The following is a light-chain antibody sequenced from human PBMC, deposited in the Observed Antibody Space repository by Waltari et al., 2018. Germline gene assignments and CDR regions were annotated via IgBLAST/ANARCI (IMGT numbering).Light chain of an antibody. Sequence: QSALTQPASVSGSPGQSITISCTGTSGDIGAYKYVSWYQNHPDKAPKLIIYEFSNRPSGVSNRFSGSKSGNTASLTISGLQTEDESHYYCCSYTTASTVVFGGGTKVTVL. CDR1: SGDIGAYKY. J-gene: IGLJ2*01. CDR3: CSYTTASTVV. V-gene: IGLV2-14*01. CDR2: EFS.